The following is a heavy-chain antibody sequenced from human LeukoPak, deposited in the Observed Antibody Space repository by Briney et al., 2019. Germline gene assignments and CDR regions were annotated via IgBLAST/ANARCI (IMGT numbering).Heavy chain of an antibody. Sequence: ASVKVSCKASGYTFTGYYMHWVRQAPGQGLEWMGWINPNSGGTNYAQKFQGRVTMTRDTSISTAYMELSSLRSEDTAVYYCARVNSGWDYYFDYWGQGTLVTVSS. CDR1: GYTFTGYY. V-gene: IGHV1-2*02. J-gene: IGHJ4*02. CDR3: ARVNSGWDYYFDY. CDR2: INPNSGGT. D-gene: IGHD6-19*01.